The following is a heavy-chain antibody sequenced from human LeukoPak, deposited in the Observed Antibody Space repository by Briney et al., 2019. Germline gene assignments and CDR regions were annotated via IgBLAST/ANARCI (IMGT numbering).Heavy chain of an antibody. D-gene: IGHD3-10*02. Sequence: PGGSLRLSCAVSGFTFSRYWMSWVRQAPGKGLEWVANINQDGSVKYYVDSVKGRFTISRDSAKNSLYLQMNSLRAEDTAVYYCTRDSQDSYVYYMVVWGKGTMVTVSS. CDR3: TRDSQDSYVYYMVV. V-gene: IGHV3-7*01. J-gene: IGHJ6*03. CDR1: GFTFSRYW. CDR2: INQDGSVK.